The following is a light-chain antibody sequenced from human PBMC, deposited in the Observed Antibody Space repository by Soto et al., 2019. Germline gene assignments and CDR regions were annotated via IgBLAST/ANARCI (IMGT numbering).Light chain of an antibody. CDR1: PSVTNY. Sequence: EIVLTQSPATLSLSPGERATLSCRASPSVTNYLAWYQQKPGQPPRLLIYGAFNRAAGIPARFSGSGSGTDFTLTISNLEPEDSAVYYCQQRNIWPPVTFGQGTQLEIK. V-gene: IGKV3-11*01. CDR3: QQRNIWPPVT. J-gene: IGKJ5*01. CDR2: GAF.